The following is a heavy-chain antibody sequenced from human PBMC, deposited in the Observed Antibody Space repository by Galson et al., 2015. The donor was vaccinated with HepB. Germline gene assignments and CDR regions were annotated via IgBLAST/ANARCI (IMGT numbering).Heavy chain of an antibody. CDR2: ISYDGSNK. V-gene: IGHV3-30*04. Sequence: SLRLSCAASGFTFSSYAMHWVRQAPGKGLEWVAVISYDGSNKYYADSVKGRFTISRDNSKNTLYLQMNSLRAEDTAVYYCAREGQVWGSYRPLDYWGQGTLVTVSS. J-gene: IGHJ4*02. CDR3: AREGQVWGSYRPLDY. D-gene: IGHD3-16*02. CDR1: GFTFSSYA.